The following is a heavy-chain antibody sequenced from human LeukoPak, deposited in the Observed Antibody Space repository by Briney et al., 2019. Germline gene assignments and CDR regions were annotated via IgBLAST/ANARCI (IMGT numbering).Heavy chain of an antibody. D-gene: IGHD2-15*01. CDR1: GYSFTNYG. Sequence: ASVKVSCKASGYSFTNYGISWVRQAPGQGLEWMGWISAYNGYTHFAQKFQGRVTMTTDTSTSTAYMELRSLRSDDTAVYYCARDTPADCSGGSCPFDYWGQGTLVTVSS. V-gene: IGHV1-18*01. CDR3: ARDTPADCSGGSCPFDY. CDR2: ISAYNGYT. J-gene: IGHJ4*02.